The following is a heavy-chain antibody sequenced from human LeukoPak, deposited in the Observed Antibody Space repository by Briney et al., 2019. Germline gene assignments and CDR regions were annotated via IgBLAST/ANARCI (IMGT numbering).Heavy chain of an antibody. D-gene: IGHD6-13*01. J-gene: IGHJ4*02. CDR3: ARAPPGYSSSWYFDY. V-gene: IGHV4-59*01. CDR1: GGSISSYY. CDR2: IYYSGST. Sequence: SETLSLTCTVSGGSISSYYWSWIRQPPGKGLEWIGYIYYSGSTNYNPSLKSRVTISVDTSKNQFSLKLSSVTAADTAVYYCARAPPGYSSSWYFDYWGQGTLVTVSS.